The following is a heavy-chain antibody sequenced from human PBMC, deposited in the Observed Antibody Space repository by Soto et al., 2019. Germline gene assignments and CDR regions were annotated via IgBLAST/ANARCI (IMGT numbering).Heavy chain of an antibody. CDR3: ARQDGSGSYTDY. CDR1: GGSISSSSYY. Sequence: QLQLQESGPGLVKPSETLSLTCTVSGGSISSSSYYWGWIRQPPGKGLEWIGSIYYSGSTYYNPSLKSRVTISVDTSKNQFSLKLSSVTAADTAVYYCARQDGSGSYTDYWGQGTLVTVSS. CDR2: IYYSGST. V-gene: IGHV4-39*01. D-gene: IGHD3-10*01. J-gene: IGHJ4*02.